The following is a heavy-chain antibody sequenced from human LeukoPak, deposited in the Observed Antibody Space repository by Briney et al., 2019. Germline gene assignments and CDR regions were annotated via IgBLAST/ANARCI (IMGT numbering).Heavy chain of an antibody. CDR3: ARQRGSGCLDY. CDR2: IKQDGSET. Sequence: GGSLRLSCAASRFTLSNYWMSWVRQAPGKGLEWVDNIKQDGSETYYVDSVKGRFTISRDNAKNSLSLQMNSLRAEDTAVYYCARQRGSGCLDYWGQGTLVTVSS. J-gene: IGHJ4*02. V-gene: IGHV3-7*01. CDR1: RFTLSNYW. D-gene: IGHD6-19*01.